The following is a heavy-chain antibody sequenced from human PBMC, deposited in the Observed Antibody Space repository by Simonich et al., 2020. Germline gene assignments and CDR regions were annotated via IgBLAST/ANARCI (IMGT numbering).Heavy chain of an antibody. Sequence: EVQLVESGGGLVQPGGSLRLSCAASGFTFSSYEMNWVRQAPGKGLEWGSYISSSGSPIYYADSVKGRFTISRDNANNALYLQMYSLRADDTAVYYLARDFRLQLVEIGTYYYYGMDVWGQGTTVTVSS. V-gene: IGHV3-48*03. D-gene: IGHD6-6*01. CDR3: ARDFRLQLVEIGTYYYYGMDV. CDR2: ISSSGSPI. J-gene: IGHJ6*02. CDR1: GFTFSSYE.